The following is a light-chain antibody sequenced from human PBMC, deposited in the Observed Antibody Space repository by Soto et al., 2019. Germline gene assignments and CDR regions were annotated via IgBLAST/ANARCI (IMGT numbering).Light chain of an antibody. CDR1: QSVSSY. J-gene: IGKJ5*01. CDR2: DAS. Sequence: EIVLTQSPATLSLSPGERATLSCRASQSVSSYLDWYQQKPGQTPRLLIYDASNRATGIPARFSGSGSGTDFTLTISILEPEDFAVYYCQQRSNWPRVGQGTRLEIK. CDR3: QQRSNWPR. V-gene: IGKV3-11*01.